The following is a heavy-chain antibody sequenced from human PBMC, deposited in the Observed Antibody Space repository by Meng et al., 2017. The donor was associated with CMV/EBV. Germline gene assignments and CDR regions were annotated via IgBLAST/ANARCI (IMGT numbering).Heavy chain of an antibody. CDR2: ISLPSIYL. CDR3: AIFSLPLVPFSS. D-gene: IGHD2/OR15-2a*01. V-gene: IGHV3-21*01. Sequence: EVQLVESGGXLVKPGGSXRLSCAASGFTFSSYSMNWVRQAPGKGLEWVSSISLPSIYLSSSTSITFLFTLSRDNAKNSLYLQMNSLRAANTAFSSFAIFSLPLVPFSSWGQGTLVTVSS. CDR1: GFTFSSYS. J-gene: IGHJ5*02.